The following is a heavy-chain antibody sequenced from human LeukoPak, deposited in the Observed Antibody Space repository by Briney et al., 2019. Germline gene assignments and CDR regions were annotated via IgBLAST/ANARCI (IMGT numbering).Heavy chain of an antibody. V-gene: IGHV4-4*07. CDR3: AKDGSSWPFFDS. J-gene: IGHJ4*02. Sequence: SETMSLACTVYGGSLSRGCWIRQPAGKGLEWIRRIYASGSTKYNPALKSRVTMSVDTSKNQCSLKLISVTTADTAVYYCAKDGSSWPFFDSWGQGTLVTVSS. CDR1: GGSLSR. CDR2: IYASGST. D-gene: IGHD6-13*01.